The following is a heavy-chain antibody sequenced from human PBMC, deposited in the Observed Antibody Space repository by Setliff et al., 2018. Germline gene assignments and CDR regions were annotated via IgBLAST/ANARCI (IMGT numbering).Heavy chain of an antibody. Sequence: PSETLSLTCAVYGVPLSGHYWTWVRQTPGKGLEWIGEVHHSGTTNYNPSLKSRVTISVDTSDTSRNQISLKLKFLTATDTGVYYCASRGVDYMFPFDTWGQGTVVTVSS. CDR3: ASRGVDYMFPFDT. V-gene: IGHV4-34*01. J-gene: IGHJ3*02. D-gene: IGHD4-4*01. CDR2: VHHSGTT. CDR1: GVPLSGHY.